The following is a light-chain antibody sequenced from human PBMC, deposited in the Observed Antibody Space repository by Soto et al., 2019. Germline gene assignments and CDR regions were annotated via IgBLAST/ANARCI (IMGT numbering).Light chain of an antibody. CDR1: LSITRN. J-gene: IGKJ1*01. V-gene: IGKV3-15*01. Sequence: EIVMTQSPATLSVSPGERATLSCRASLSITRNLAWYQQSPGQAPRLLIYGASTRATGIPARFSGSGSGTEFTLTINSLQSEDFAVYYCQQYNNWPMWTFGQGTKVDIK. CDR3: QQYNNWPMWT. CDR2: GAS.